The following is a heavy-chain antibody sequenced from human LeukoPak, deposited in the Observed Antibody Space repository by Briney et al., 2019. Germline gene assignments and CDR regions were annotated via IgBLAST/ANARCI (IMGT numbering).Heavy chain of an antibody. V-gene: IGHV1-18*01. CDR1: GYTFTSYG. CDR2: ISAYNGNT. D-gene: IGHD2-15*01. J-gene: IGHJ3*02. CDR3: ARDVHIVVVVAATPNAFDI. Sequence: GASVKVSCKASGYTFTSYGISWVRQAPGQGLEWMGWISAYNGNTNYAQKLQGKVTMTTDTSTSTAYMEPRSLRSDDTAVYYCARDVHIVVVVAATPNAFDIWGQGTMVTVSS.